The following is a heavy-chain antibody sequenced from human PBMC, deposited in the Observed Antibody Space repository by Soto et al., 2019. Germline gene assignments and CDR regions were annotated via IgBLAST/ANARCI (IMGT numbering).Heavy chain of an antibody. CDR3: ARDLYSDFDY. CDR2: ISSSSSYM. Sequence: PGGSLRLSCAASGFTFSSYSMNWVRQAPGKGLEWVSSISSSSSYMYYADSVKGRFTISRDNVKNSLYLQMNSLRAEDTAVYYCARDLYSDFDYWGQGTLVTVSS. J-gene: IGHJ4*02. D-gene: IGHD2-8*01. CDR1: GFTFSSYS. V-gene: IGHV3-21*01.